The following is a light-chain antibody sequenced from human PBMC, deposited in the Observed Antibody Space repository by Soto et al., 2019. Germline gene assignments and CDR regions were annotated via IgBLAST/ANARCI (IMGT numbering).Light chain of an antibody. CDR2: ATS. CDR3: QQAHSFPYT. V-gene: IGKV1-12*01. CDR1: QAISTW. J-gene: IGKJ2*01. Sequence: DIQMTQSPSSVSASVGDTVTLTCRASQAISTWLAWYQQKPGKAPNLLIYATSRLQSGVPSRFSGRGSGTDFSLTISGLQPEDFAIYYCQQAHSFPYTFGQGSHLEIK.